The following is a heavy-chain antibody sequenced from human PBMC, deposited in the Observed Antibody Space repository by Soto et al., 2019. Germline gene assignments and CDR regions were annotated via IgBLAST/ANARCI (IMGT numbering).Heavy chain of an antibody. V-gene: IGHV4-30-4*01. J-gene: IGHJ5*02. CDR1: GDSIRSGNYY. CDR2: IFYSGST. CDR3: ARLALGXXXYFGGFDP. Sequence: PSETLSLTCSVSGDSIRSGNYYWSWIRQPPGKGLEWIGNIFYSGSTDYNPSLKSRLTISVDTSKNQFSLRLSSVTAADTAXYYCARLALGXXXYFGGFDPXXXGTLVXXSS. D-gene: IGHD3-10*01.